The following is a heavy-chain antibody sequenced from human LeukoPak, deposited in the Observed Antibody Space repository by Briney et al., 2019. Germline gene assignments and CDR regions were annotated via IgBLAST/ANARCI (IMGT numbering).Heavy chain of an antibody. V-gene: IGHV4-59*01. J-gene: IGHJ3*02. Sequence: SETLSLTCTVSGGSISSYYWSWIRQPPGKGLEWIGYIYYSGSTSYNPSLKSRVTISVDTSKKQFSLKLSSVTAADTAFYYCARVSRDSSGYYSDIWGQGTMVTVSS. CDR1: GGSISSYY. D-gene: IGHD3-22*01. CDR2: IYYSGST. CDR3: ARVSRDSSGYYSDI.